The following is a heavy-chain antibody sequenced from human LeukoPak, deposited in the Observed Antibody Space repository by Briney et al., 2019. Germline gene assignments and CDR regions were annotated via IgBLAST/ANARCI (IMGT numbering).Heavy chain of an antibody. CDR1: GFTVSSNY. V-gene: IGHV3-53*01. Sequence: PGGSLRLSCAASGFTVSSNYMRLVFQAPGKGLEWASVIYSGGSTYYADSVKGRFTISRDNSKNTLYLQMNSLRAEDTAVYYCARKCESGSYLDYWGQGTLVTVSS. CDR3: ARKCESGSYLDY. CDR2: IYSGGST. D-gene: IGHD1-26*01. J-gene: IGHJ4*02.